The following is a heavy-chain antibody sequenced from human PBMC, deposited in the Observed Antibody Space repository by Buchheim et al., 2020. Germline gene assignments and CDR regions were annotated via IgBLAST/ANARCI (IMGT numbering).Heavy chain of an antibody. CDR3: AREGSGGSIFIYYFDY. CDR2: ISSSGSKI. V-gene: IGHV3-48*03. D-gene: IGHD2-15*01. CDR1: GFTFSSYE. Sequence: EVQLVESGGGLVQPGGSLRLSCAASGFTFSSYEMKWVRQATGKGLEWVSYISSSGSKIYYADSVKGRVTISRDNAKNAMYTQMNSLRAEDTAVYYCAREGSGGSIFIYYFDYWGQGTL. J-gene: IGHJ4*02.